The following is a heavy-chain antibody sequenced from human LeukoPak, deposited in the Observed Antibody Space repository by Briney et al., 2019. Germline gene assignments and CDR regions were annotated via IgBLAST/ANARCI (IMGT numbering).Heavy chain of an antibody. CDR3: VKGAHGSGWPNWFDP. CDR1: GFTFGSYT. CDR2: VSFDGINK. J-gene: IGHJ5*02. Sequence: GRSLRLSCAASGFTFGSYTMHWVRQAPGKALGWVAVVSFDGINKYYADSVSGRFTISRDNSKNTLFLQMNSLRTEDTAMYYCVKGAHGSGWPNWFDPWGQGTLVTVSS. V-gene: IGHV3-30*14. D-gene: IGHD6-19*01.